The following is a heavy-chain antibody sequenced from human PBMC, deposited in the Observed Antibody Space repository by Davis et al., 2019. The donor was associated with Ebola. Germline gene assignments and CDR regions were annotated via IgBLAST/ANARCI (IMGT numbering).Heavy chain of an antibody. CDR3: ARTLRDYDSSGYYPDY. CDR2: IFSNDEK. Sequence: SGPTLVKPTETLTLTCTVSGFSLSNARMGVSWIRQPPGKALEWLAHIFSNDEKSYSTSLKSRLTISKDTSKSQVVLTMTNMDPVDTATYYCARTLRDYDSSGYYPDYWGQGTLVTVSS. V-gene: IGHV2-26*01. J-gene: IGHJ4*02. CDR1: GFSLSNARMG. D-gene: IGHD3-22*01.